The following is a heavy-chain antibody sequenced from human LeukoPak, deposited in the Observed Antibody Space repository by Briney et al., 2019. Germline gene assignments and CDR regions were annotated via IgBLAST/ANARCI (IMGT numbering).Heavy chain of an antibody. Sequence: ASVKVSCKASGYTFTGYYMHWVRQAPGQGLEWMGRINPNSGVTVYAQRFQGSVTMTRDTSITTTYVQLSRLTFGDTAVYYCAREAITAAGTLYFHHWGQGTLVTVSS. CDR1: GYTFTGYY. CDR2: INPNSGVT. V-gene: IGHV1-2*02. D-gene: IGHD6-13*01. J-gene: IGHJ1*01. CDR3: AREAITAAGTLYFHH.